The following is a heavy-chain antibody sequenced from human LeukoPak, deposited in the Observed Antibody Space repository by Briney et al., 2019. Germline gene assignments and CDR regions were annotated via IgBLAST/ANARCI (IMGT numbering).Heavy chain of an antibody. CDR2: ISAYNGNT. Sequence: GASVKVSCKASGFTFTSSAVQWVRQARGQRLEWMGWISAYNGNTNYAQKLQGRVTMTTDTSTSTAYMELRSLRSDDTAVYYCASRAEYYYYGMDVWGQGTTVTVSS. D-gene: IGHD3-10*01. CDR3: ASRAEYYYYGMDV. J-gene: IGHJ6*02. V-gene: IGHV1-18*01. CDR1: GFTFTSSA.